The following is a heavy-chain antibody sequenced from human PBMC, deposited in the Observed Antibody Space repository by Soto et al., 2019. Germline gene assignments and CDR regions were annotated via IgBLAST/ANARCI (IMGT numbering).Heavy chain of an antibody. J-gene: IGHJ3*02. CDR1: RYTFTSYG. V-gene: IGHV1-3*01. CDR2: INPGNGKV. D-gene: IGHD5-12*01. CDR3: AREAGRFSGYDDAFDI. Sequence: QVQLEQSGTEVKRPGASVQVSCRASRYTFTSYGLHWVRQAPGQRLEWMGWINPGNGKVKYSQKFQGRFIIIRDTSASTASMELISLTYEDTAVYFCAREAGRFSGYDDAFDIWGQGTMVTVSS.